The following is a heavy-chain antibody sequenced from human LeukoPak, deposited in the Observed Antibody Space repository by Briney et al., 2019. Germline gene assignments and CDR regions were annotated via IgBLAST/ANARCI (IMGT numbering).Heavy chain of an antibody. CDR2: IYYSGNT. CDR3: ARYHDSSGYLKFDA. Sequence: PSETLSLTCTVSGGSISSSPYYWGWIRQPPGKGLEWIGSIYYSGNTYYNASLKSRVTISVDTSKSQFSLKLTSVTAADTAVYYCARYHDSSGYLKFDAWGQGTLVTVSS. V-gene: IGHV4-39*01. CDR1: GGSISSSPYY. D-gene: IGHD3-22*01. J-gene: IGHJ5*02.